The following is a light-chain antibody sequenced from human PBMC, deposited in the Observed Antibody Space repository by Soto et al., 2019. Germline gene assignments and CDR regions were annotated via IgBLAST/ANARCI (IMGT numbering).Light chain of an antibody. CDR1: QSISNN. CDR3: QEYKNWPPLYT. J-gene: IGKJ2*01. CDR2: RAS. V-gene: IGKV3-15*01. Sequence: DIVLTQSPATLSVSPGDRVTLSCRASQSISNNLAWYQQRPGQAPRLLIYRASTRVTGTPARFTGSGSGTEFILTISNLQSGDFAIYYCQEYKNWPPLYTFGQGTKVEIK.